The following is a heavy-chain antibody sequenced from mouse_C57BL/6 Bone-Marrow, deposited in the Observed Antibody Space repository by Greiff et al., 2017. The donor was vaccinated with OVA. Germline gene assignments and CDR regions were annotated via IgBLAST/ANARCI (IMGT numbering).Heavy chain of an antibody. D-gene: IGHD1-1*01. CDR1: GFTFSDYY. CDR2: INYDGSST. J-gene: IGHJ1*03. V-gene: IGHV5-16*01. Sequence: EVMLVESEGGLVQPGSSMKLSCTASGFTFSDYYMAWVRQVPEKGLEWVANINYDGSSTYYLDSLKSRFLISRDNAKNILYLQMSSLKSEDTATYYCARERRVFITTVVDWYFDVWGTGTTVTVSA. CDR3: ARERRVFITTVVDWYFDV.